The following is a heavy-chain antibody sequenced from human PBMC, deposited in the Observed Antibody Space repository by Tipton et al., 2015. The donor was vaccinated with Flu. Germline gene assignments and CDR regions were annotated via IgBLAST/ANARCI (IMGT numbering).Heavy chain of an antibody. CDR1: GDPIRSDYF. CDR2: ISRGGAT. D-gene: IGHD4-11*01. Sequence: TLSLTCIVSGDPIRSDYFWGWIRQPPGKGLEWIGQISRGGATYYNSSLQSRATISVDSSRNRFSLKVRSVTAADTAVYFCARRDFSNYVSDPKSWFDPWGQGILVTVSP. J-gene: IGHJ5*02. CDR3: ARRDFSNYVSDPKSWFDP. V-gene: IGHV4-38-2*02.